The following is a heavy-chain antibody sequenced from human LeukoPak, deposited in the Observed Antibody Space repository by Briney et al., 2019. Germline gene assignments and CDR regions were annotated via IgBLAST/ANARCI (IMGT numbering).Heavy chain of an antibody. V-gene: IGHV1-2*06. D-gene: IGHD1-14*01. CDR2: INPNSGGT. J-gene: IGHJ6*02. Sequence: ASVKVSFKASGYTFTVYYMHWVRQAPGQGLEWMGRINPNSGGTNYAQKFQGRVTMTRDTSISTAYMELSRLRSDDTAVYYCASPGGSYYYYGMDVWGQGTTVTVSS. CDR1: GYTFTVYY. CDR3: ASPGGSYYYYGMDV.